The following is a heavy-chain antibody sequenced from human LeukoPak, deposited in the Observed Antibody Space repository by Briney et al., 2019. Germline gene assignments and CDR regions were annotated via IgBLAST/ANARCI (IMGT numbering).Heavy chain of an antibody. D-gene: IGHD2-8*02. Sequence: SGGSLRLSCAVSGFSLRDYWMHWVRQAPGKGLVWVSRIGPDGSGTTYADSVKGRFTISRDKSKNTVNLQMNSLRDEDAAVYYCTRVQAGRSGLMDVWGRGTTVTVSS. CDR3: TRVQAGRSGLMDV. V-gene: IGHV3-74*03. CDR2: IGPDGSGT. J-gene: IGHJ6*02. CDR1: GFSLRDYW.